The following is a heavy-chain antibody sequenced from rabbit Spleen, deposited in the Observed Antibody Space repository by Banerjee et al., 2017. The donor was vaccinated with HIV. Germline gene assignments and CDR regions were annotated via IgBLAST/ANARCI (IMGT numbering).Heavy chain of an antibody. J-gene: IGHJ4*01. CDR1: GFSFSSNW. CDR2: IYTGNSKT. CDR3: ARTGSSWSLNL. V-gene: IGHV1S45*01. Sequence: QEQLKESGGGLVKPGGTLTLTCIVSGFSFSSNWICWVRQAPGKGLEWIACIYTGNSKTYYAKWAKGRFTISETSSTTVTLQMTSLTVADTATYFCARTGSSWSLNLWGPGTLVTVS. D-gene: IGHD8-1*01.